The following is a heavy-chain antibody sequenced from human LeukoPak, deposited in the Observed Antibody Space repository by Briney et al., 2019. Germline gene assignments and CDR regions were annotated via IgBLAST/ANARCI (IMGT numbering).Heavy chain of an antibody. CDR3: ARVGPYYDFWSGYLRYFDY. V-gene: IGHV4-34*01. CDR2: INHSGST. J-gene: IGHJ4*02. D-gene: IGHD3-3*01. Sequence: SETLSLTCAVYGGSFSGYYRSWIRQPPGKGLEWIGEINHSGSTNYNPSLKSRVTISVDTSKNQFSLKLSSVTAADTAVYYCARVGPYYDFWSGYLRYFDYWGQGTLVTVSS. CDR1: GGSFSGYY.